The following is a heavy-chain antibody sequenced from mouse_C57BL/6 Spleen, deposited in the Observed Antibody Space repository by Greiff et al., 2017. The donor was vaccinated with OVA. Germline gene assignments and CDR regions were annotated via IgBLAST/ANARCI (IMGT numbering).Heavy chain of an antibody. D-gene: IGHD4-1*01. CDR1: GYTFTDYE. CDR2: IDPETGGT. Sequence: QVQLQQSGAELVRPGASVTLSCKASGYTFTDYEMHWVKQTPVHGLEWIGAIDPETGGTAYNQKFKGKAILTADKSSSTAYMELRSLTSEDSAVYYCTRGPGRAYAMDYWGQGTSVTVSS. CDR3: TRGPGRAYAMDY. J-gene: IGHJ4*01. V-gene: IGHV1-15*01.